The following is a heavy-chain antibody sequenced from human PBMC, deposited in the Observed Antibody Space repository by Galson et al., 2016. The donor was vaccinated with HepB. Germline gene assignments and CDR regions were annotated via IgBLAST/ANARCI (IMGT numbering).Heavy chain of an antibody. J-gene: IGHJ2*01. CDR2: LTSSGNAI. D-gene: IGHD3-22*01. Sequence: SLRLSCAASGFTFSDYYMSWIRQAPGRGLEWVSFLTSSGNAIYYADSVKGRFTISRDNAKNSLFLQMNSLRAEDTAVYYCARPPKTYFYDTSANYYGHWYFDLWGRGTLVTVSS. CDR3: ARPPKTYFYDTSANYYGHWYFDL. V-gene: IGHV3-11*01. CDR1: GFTFSDYY.